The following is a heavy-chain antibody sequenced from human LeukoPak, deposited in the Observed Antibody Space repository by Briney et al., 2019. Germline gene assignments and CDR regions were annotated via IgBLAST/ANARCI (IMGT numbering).Heavy chain of an antibody. CDR1: GFIFRNDW. CDR2: LYSEGGRT. V-gene: IGHV3-74*01. Sequence: GGSLRLSCVGSGFIFRNDWMHWVRQAPGKGLVWVSRLYSEGGRTYYADSVKGRFTISRDNARNTLYLQMNSLTVEDTAVYYRSRGLGQPVDSWGQGTLVTVSS. D-gene: IGHD6-6*01. CDR3: SRGLGQPVDS. J-gene: IGHJ4*02.